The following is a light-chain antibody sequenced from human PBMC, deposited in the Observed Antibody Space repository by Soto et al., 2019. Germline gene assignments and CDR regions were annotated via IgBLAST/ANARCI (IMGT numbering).Light chain of an antibody. V-gene: IGKV3-15*01. CDR1: QSVDNN. CDR3: QQYNDRPPIT. CDR2: GSF. J-gene: IGKJ5*01. Sequence: EIVMTQSPVTLSASPGESATLSCRASQSVDNNVAWYQQKPGQAPRLLIVGSFARATGIPARFSGSGSGSEFTLTISGXXXXXFAVYYCQQYNDRPPITFGQ.